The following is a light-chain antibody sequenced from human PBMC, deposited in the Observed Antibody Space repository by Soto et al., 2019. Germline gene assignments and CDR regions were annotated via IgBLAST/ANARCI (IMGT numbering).Light chain of an antibody. J-gene: IGKJ1*01. CDR3: QQSYSTPPT. CDR2: AAS. CDR1: QSISSY. Sequence: EIQMTQSPSSLSASVGYIVIITCRASQSISSYLNWYQQKPGKAPKLLIYAASSLQSGVPSRFSGSGSGTDFTLTISSLQPEDFATYYCQQSYSTPPTFGQGTKVAIK. V-gene: IGKV1-39*01.